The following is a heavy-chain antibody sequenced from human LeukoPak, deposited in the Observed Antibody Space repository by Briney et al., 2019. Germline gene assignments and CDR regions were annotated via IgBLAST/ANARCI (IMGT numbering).Heavy chain of an antibody. D-gene: IGHD7-27*01. J-gene: IGHJ6*02. V-gene: IGHV3-53*01. Sequence: GGSLRLSCAASGFFVSANYMSWVRQAPGKGLEWVSVIYSGGSTYYADSVRSRFTISRDSSKNTLYLQMNSLRAGDTAVYYCARGLGMGDYYYYGMDVWGQGTTVTVSS. CDR1: GFFVSANY. CDR2: IYSGGST. CDR3: ARGLGMGDYYYYGMDV.